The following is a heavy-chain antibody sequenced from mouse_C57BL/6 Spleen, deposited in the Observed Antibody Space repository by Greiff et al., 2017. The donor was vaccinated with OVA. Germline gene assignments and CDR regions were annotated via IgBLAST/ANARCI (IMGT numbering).Heavy chain of an antibody. D-gene: IGHD1-1*01. CDR3: ASFHYGSSRGYCYFDY. CDR1: GYTFTSYD. Sequence: QVQLQQSGPELVKPGASVKLSCKASGYTFTSYDINWVKQRPGQGLEWIGWIYPRDGSTKYNEKFKGKATLTVDTSSSTAYMELHSLTSEDSAVYFCASFHYGSSRGYCYFDYWGQGTTLTVSS. J-gene: IGHJ2*01. CDR2: IYPRDGST. V-gene: IGHV1-85*01.